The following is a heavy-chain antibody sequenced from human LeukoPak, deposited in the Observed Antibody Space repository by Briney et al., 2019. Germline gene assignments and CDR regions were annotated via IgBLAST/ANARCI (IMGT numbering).Heavy chain of an antibody. D-gene: IGHD3-3*01. J-gene: IGHJ3*02. CDR1: GGTFSSYA. CDR3: ARERGGHGTIFGVDPQKGAFDI. Sequence: SVKVSCKASGGTFSSYAISWVRQAPGQGLEWMGGIIPIFGTANYAQKFQGRVTITADESTSIAYMELSSLRSEDTAVYYCARERGGHGTIFGVDPQKGAFDIWGQGTMVTVSS. CDR2: IIPIFGTA. V-gene: IGHV1-69*13.